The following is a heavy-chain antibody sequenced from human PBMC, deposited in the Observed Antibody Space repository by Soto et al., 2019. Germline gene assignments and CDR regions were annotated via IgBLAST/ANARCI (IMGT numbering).Heavy chain of an antibody. D-gene: IGHD1-7*01. V-gene: IGHV1-18*01. J-gene: IGHJ4*02. Sequence: GASVKVSCKASRFTFTCYAISWVRQAPGQGLEWMGWISAYNGNTNYAQKLQGRVTMTTDTSTSTAYMELRSLRSDDTAVYYCARDLEPYNWNYEDYWGQGTLVTVSS. CDR3: ARDLEPYNWNYEDY. CDR2: ISAYNGNT. CDR1: RFTFTCYA.